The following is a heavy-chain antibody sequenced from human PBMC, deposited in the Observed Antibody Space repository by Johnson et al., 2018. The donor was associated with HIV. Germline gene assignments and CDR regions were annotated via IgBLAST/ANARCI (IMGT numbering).Heavy chain of an antibody. CDR2: ISWNSGSI. CDR3: AKGRYSSSWYLAGAFDI. V-gene: IGHV3-9*01. D-gene: IGHD6-13*01. CDR1: GFTFDDYD. Sequence: VQLVESGGGLVQPGRSLRLSRAASGFTFDDYDMHWVRQAPGKGLEWVSGISWNSGSIGYADSVKGQFTISRDNSKNTLYLQLNSLRAEDTAIYYCAKGRYSSSWYLAGAFDIWGQGTMVTVSS. J-gene: IGHJ3*02.